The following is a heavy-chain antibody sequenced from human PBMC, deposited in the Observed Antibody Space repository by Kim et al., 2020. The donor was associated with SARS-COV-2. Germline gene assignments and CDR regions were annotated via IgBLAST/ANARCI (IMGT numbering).Heavy chain of an antibody. Sequence: SDSVKDLFTISRDNSKNTVYLQMNGLRAEDTALYYCEKGSSSSWRSSDYWGQGTLVTVSS. CDR3: EKGSSSSWRSSDY. D-gene: IGHD6-13*01. J-gene: IGHJ4*02. V-gene: IGHV3-21*04.